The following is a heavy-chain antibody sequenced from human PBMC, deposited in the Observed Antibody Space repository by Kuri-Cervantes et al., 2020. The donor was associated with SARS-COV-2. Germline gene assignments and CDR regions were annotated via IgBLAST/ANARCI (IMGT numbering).Heavy chain of an antibody. J-gene: IGHJ6*02. Sequence: SETLSLTCAVYGGSFSGYYWSWIRQPPGKGLEWIGETNHSGSTNYNPSLKSRVTISVDTSKNQFSLKLSSVTAADTAVYYCARGDYDFWGPYYYYGMDVWGQGTTVTVSS. CDR1: GGSFSGYY. D-gene: IGHD3-3*01. CDR2: TNHSGST. CDR3: ARGDYDFWGPYYYYGMDV. V-gene: IGHV4-34*01.